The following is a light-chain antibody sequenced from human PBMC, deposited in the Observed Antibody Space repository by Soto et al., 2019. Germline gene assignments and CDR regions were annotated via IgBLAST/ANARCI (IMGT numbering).Light chain of an antibody. V-gene: IGKV3-15*01. CDR2: GAP. CDR3: QQYNNWPPFS. Sequence: EIVMTQSPATLSVSPGERATLSCRASQSISSNLAWYQQKNGQTPRLLIYGAPTRAAGIPARFSGSGSGTDFTLTISSLQSKDLAVYYCQQYNNWPPFSFGLGTKVDI. CDR1: QSISSN. J-gene: IGKJ3*01.